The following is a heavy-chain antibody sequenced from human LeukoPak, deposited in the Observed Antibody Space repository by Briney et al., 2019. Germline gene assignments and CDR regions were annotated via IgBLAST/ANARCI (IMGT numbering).Heavy chain of an antibody. CDR1: GFTFRSYA. Sequence: GGSLRLSCAASGFTFRSYAMSWVRQAPGKGLEGVSAISGNGDKTYYADSVRGRFTISRDNAENSLYLQMNSLRAEDTAVYYCATYSTGRYKGLEYWGQGTLVTVSS. CDR2: ISGNGDKT. J-gene: IGHJ4*02. V-gene: IGHV3-23*01. CDR3: ATYSTGRYKGLEY. D-gene: IGHD6-19*01.